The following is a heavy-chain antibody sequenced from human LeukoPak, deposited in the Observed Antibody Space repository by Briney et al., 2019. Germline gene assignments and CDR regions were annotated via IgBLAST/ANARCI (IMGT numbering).Heavy chain of an antibody. D-gene: IGHD6-13*01. Sequence: GGSLRLSCAASGFTFSSYAMSWVRQAPGKGLEWVANIKQDGSEKYYVDSVKGRFTISRDNAKNSLYLQMNSLRAEDTAVYYCARSPNPYSSSWWGQGTLVTVSS. V-gene: IGHV3-7*01. CDR3: ARSPNPYSSSW. CDR1: GFTFSSYA. J-gene: IGHJ4*02. CDR2: IKQDGSEK.